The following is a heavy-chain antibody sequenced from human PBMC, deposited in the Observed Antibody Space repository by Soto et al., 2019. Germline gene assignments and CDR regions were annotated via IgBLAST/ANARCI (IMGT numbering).Heavy chain of an antibody. D-gene: IGHD6-13*01. V-gene: IGHV3-30*18. Sequence: QVQLVESGGGVVQPGRSLRLSCAASGFTFSSYGMHWVRQAPGKGLEWVAVISYDGSNKYYADSVKGRFTISRDNSKNTLYLQMNSLRAEDTAVYYCGKSAGNPEHDAFDIWGQGTMVTVSS. CDR1: GFTFSSYG. CDR2: ISYDGSNK. J-gene: IGHJ3*02. CDR3: GKSAGNPEHDAFDI.